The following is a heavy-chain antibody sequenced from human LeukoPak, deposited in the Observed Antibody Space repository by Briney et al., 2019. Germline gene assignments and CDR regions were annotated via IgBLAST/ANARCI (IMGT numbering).Heavy chain of an antibody. J-gene: IGHJ4*02. Sequence: KPSETLSLTCTVSGGSISSYYWSWIRQPPGKGLEWIGYIYYSGSINYNPSLKSRVTISVDTSKNQFSLKLSSVTAADTAVYYCARLLHYYDSSGYYLWAYYFDYWGQGTLVTVSS. CDR2: IYYSGSI. CDR1: GGSISSYY. CDR3: ARLLHYYDSSGYYLWAYYFDY. D-gene: IGHD3-22*01. V-gene: IGHV4-59*01.